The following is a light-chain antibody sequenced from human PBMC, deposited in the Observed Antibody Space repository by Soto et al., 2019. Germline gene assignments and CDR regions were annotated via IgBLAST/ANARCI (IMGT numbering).Light chain of an antibody. J-gene: IGLJ3*02. CDR1: TSNIGKNY. CDR2: SNN. V-gene: IGLV1-44*01. CDR3: AAWDDSLNGRV. Sequence: QSVLTQPPSVSAAPGQRVTISCSGSTSNIGKNYLSWYQQLPGAAPKLLIYSNNQRPSGVPDRFSGSKSGTSASLAISGLQSEDEADYYCAAWDDSLNGRVFGGGTKLTVL.